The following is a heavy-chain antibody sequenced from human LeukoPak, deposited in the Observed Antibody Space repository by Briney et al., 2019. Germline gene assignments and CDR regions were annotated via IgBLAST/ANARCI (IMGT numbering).Heavy chain of an antibody. CDR1: GFTFSNYA. CDR2: ISSSGGTT. Sequence: LSGGSLRLSCAASGFTFSNYAMTWVRQAPGKGLEWVSSISSSGGTTYYADSVKGRFTISRDNSKNTQSVLMNSLRAGDTAVYYCAFYGSGGVYWGQGTLVTVSS. V-gene: IGHV3-23*01. J-gene: IGHJ4*02. CDR3: AFYGSGGVY. D-gene: IGHD3-10*01.